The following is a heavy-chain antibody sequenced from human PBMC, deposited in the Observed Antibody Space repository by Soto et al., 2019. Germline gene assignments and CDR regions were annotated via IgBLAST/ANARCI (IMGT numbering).Heavy chain of an antibody. D-gene: IGHD4-17*01. CDR2: IYYSGST. CDR1: GGSVSSGSYY. J-gene: IGHJ6*03. CDR3: ARFPHGLYYYYYMDV. V-gene: IGHV4-61*01. Sequence: SETLSLTCTVSGGSVSSGSYYWSWIRQPPGKGLEWIGYIYYSGSTNYNPSLKSRVTISVDTSKNQFSLKLSSVTAADTAMYYCARFPHGLYYYYYMDVWGKGTTVTVSS.